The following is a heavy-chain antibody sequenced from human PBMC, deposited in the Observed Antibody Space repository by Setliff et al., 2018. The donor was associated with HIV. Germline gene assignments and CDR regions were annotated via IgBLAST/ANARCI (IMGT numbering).Heavy chain of an antibody. J-gene: IGHJ3*02. CDR1: GGSISTSY. CDR3: ARKNGSGGSCNGFDI. V-gene: IGHV4-59*08. D-gene: IGHD2-15*01. CDR2: IYYSGTT. Sequence: SETLSLTCTVSGGSISTSYWNWIRQPPGKGLEWIAYIYYSGTTNYNPSLKSRVTISLDTSMNQFSLKLSSVTAADTAMYYCARKNGSGGSCNGFDIWGQGTMVTVSS.